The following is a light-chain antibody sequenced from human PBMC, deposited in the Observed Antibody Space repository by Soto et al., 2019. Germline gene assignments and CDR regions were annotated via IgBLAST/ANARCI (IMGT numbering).Light chain of an antibody. CDR2: GNT. V-gene: IGLV1-40*01. CDR1: STNIGADYE. CDR3: QSYDNTLKGCV. Sequence: QSALAQPPSVSGAPGQRVIISCTGGSTNIGADYEVHWYQQLPGTAPKLLIYGNTNRPSGVPDRFSGSKSGSSASLAITGLQAEDEAEYHCQSYDNTLKGCVFGTGTKVTVL. J-gene: IGLJ1*01.